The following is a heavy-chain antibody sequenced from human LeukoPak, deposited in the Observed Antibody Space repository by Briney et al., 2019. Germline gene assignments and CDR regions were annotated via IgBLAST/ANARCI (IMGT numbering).Heavy chain of an antibody. CDR3: ASSVVVTAIRGIFDY. Sequence: GGSLRLSCAASGFTFSSYEMNWVRQAPGKGLEWVSLIYSGGSTYYADSVKGRFTISRDNSKNTLYLQMNSLRAEDTAVYYCASSVVVTAIRGIFDYWGQGTLVTVSP. J-gene: IGHJ4*02. CDR1: GFTFSSYE. CDR2: IYSGGST. D-gene: IGHD2-21*02. V-gene: IGHV3-66*01.